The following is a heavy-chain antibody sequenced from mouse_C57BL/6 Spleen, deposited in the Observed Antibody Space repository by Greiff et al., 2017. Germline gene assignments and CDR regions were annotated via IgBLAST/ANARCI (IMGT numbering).Heavy chain of an antibody. J-gene: IGHJ1*03. CDR3: ARGTEYWYFDV. CDR1: GYTFTTYP. Sequence: VKVVESGAELVKPGASVKMSCKASGYTFTTYPIEWMKQNHGKSLEWIGNFHPYNDDTKYNEKFKGKATLTVEKSSSTVYLELSRLTSDDSAVYYCARGTEYWYFDVWGTGTTVTVSS. CDR2: FHPYNDDT. D-gene: IGHD3-3*01. V-gene: IGHV1-47*01.